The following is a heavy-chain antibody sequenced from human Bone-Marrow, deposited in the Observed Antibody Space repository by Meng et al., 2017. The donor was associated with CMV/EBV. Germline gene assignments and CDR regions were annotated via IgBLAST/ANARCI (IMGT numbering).Heavy chain of an antibody. J-gene: IGHJ3*01. Sequence: ASVKVSCKASGYTFTRHGINWVRQAPGQGLEWMGWISGDIGNTAYAQKFQGIVPVTTDTSTSPAYMELRSLRFDDTAVYFCTRIGHYWGFDVWGQGTLVTV. V-gene: IGHV1-18*01. CDR2: ISGDIGNT. D-gene: IGHD3-3*01. CDR3: TRIGHYWGFDV. CDR1: GYTFTRHG.